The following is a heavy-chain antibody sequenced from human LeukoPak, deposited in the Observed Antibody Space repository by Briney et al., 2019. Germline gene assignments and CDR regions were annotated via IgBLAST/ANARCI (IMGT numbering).Heavy chain of an antibody. V-gene: IGHV1-3*01. Sequence: ASVEVSCKASGYTFTSYAMDWVRQAPGQRLEWMGWINAGNGNTKYSQKFQGRVTITRDTSASTAYMELSSLRSEDTAVYYCARPGPLGAYKVWGQGTLVTVSS. D-gene: IGHD5-24*01. CDR2: INAGNGNT. CDR3: ARPGPLGAYKV. CDR1: GYTFTSYA. J-gene: IGHJ4*02.